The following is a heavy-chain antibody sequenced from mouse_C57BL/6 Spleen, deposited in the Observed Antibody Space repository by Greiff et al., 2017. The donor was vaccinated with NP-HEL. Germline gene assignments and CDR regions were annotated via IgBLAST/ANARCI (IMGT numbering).Heavy chain of an antibody. Sequence: QVQLQQSGPELVKPGASVKISCKASGYAFSSSWMNWVKQRPGKGLEWIGRIYPGDGDTNYNGKFKGKATLTADKSSSTAYMQLSSLTSEDSAVYFCASEGPYFDYWGQGTTLTVSS. CDR1: GYAFSSSW. J-gene: IGHJ2*01. CDR2: IYPGDGDT. V-gene: IGHV1-82*01. D-gene: IGHD3-3*01. CDR3: ASEGPYFDY.